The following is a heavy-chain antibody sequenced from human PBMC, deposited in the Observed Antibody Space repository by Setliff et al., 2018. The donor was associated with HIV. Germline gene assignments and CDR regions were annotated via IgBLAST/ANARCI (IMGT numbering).Heavy chain of an antibody. J-gene: IGHJ4*02. CDR1: GYTFTGYY. D-gene: IGHD3-22*01. V-gene: IGHV1-2*02. CDR3: ARGRTYDSSDWFLDY. Sequence: ASVKVSCKASGYTFTGYYMHWVRQAPGQGLEWMGCINLNTGNTNYAQKFQGRVIVTRDTSINTAYVELRSLRLDDTAVYFCARGRTYDSSDWFLDYWGQGTLVTVSS. CDR2: INLNTGNT.